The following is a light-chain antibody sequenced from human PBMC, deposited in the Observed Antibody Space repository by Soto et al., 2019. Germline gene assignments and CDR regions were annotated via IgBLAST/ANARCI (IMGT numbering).Light chain of an antibody. J-gene: IGKJ4*01. Sequence: EFVMTQSPATLSVSPGERATLSCRASQSVSTNLAWYQHKPGQAPRLLIYGASSRATGIPDRFSGSGSGTDFTLTISRLEPEDFAVYYCHQYGISPFGGGTKVDIK. CDR1: QSVSTN. V-gene: IGKV3-20*01. CDR2: GAS. CDR3: HQYGISP.